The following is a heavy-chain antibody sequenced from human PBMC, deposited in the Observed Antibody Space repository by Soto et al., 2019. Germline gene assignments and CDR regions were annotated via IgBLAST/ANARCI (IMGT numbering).Heavy chain of an antibody. Sequence: ASVKVSCKASGYTFTNNDVSWVRQATGQGLEWMGWMNPGSGDTGYAQKFQGRVTMTRDLSIATAYMELSSLRSDDTAIYYCATMATFGSLNWFDPLGQGTLLTVSS. J-gene: IGHJ5*02. V-gene: IGHV1-8*01. CDR3: ATMATFGSLNWFDP. CDR2: MNPGSGDT. CDR1: GYTFTNND. D-gene: IGHD3-10*01.